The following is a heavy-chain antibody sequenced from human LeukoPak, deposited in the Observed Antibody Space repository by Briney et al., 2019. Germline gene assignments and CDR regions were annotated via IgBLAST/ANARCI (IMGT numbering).Heavy chain of an antibody. CDR1: GSRFTNYW. Sequence: GESLKISCKGSGSRFTNYWIGWVRQMPGKGLEWMGIIYPGYSDTRYSPSFQGQVTISADKSISTAYLQWSSLKASDTAMYYCARLNNYVFGYWGQGTLVTVSS. V-gene: IGHV5-51*01. CDR3: ARLNNYVFGY. J-gene: IGHJ4*02. D-gene: IGHD4-11*01. CDR2: IYPGYSDT.